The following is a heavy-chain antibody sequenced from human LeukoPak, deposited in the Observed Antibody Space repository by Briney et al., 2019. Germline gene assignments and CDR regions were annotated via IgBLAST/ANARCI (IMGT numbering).Heavy chain of an antibody. Sequence: SETLSLTCTVSGYSISSGYYWGWIRQPPGKGLEWIGSIYYSGSTYYNPSLKSRVTISVDTSKNQFSLKLSSVTAADTAVYYCARVTETYYYDSSGYYYVWGYYFDYWGQGTLVTVSS. J-gene: IGHJ4*02. D-gene: IGHD3-22*01. CDR2: IYYSGST. CDR3: ARVTETYYYDSSGYYYVWGYYFDY. CDR1: GYSISSGYY. V-gene: IGHV4-38-2*02.